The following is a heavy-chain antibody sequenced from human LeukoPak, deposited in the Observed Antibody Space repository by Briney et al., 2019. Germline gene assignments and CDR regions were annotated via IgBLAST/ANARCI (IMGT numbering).Heavy chain of an antibody. CDR3: ARTSFGHSGYRISSWYLDY. V-gene: IGHV4-34*01. J-gene: IGHJ4*02. Sequence: SETLSLTCAVYGGSFSGYYWSWIRQPPGKGLEWIGEINHSGSTNYNPSLKSRVTISVDTSKNQFSLKLSSVTAADTAVYYCARTSFGHSGYRISSWYLDYWGQGTLVTVSS. CDR2: INHSGST. D-gene: IGHD5-12*01. CDR1: GGSFSGYY.